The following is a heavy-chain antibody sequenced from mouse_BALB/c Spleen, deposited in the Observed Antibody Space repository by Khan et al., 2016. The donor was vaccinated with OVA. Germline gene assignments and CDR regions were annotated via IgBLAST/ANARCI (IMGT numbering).Heavy chain of an antibody. Sequence: EVQLQESGPDLVKPSQSLSLTCTVTGYSITSGYSWHWIRQSPGNNLEWMGYIHYSGNTNYNPSLKSRISITRDTSKNQFFLQLNSVTTEDTATYYCSILRRTAWFAYWGQGTLVTVSA. CDR3: SILRRTAWFAY. CDR2: IHYSGNT. J-gene: IGHJ3*01. V-gene: IGHV3-1*02. CDR1: GYSITSGYS.